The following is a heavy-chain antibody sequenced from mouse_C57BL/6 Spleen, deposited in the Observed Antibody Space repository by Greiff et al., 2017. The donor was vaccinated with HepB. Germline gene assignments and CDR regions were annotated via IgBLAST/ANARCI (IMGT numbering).Heavy chain of an antibody. D-gene: IGHD1-1*01. CDR1: GYTFTSYW. J-gene: IGHJ4*01. V-gene: IGHV1-72*01. Sequence: VQLQQSGAELVKPGASVKLSCKASGYTFTSYWMHWVKQRPGRGLEWIGRIDPNSGGTKYNEKFKSKATLTVDKPSSTAYMQLSSLTSEDSAVYYCARITTVVATLQYAMDYWGQGTSVTVSS. CDR2: IDPNSGGT. CDR3: ARITTVVATLQYAMDY.